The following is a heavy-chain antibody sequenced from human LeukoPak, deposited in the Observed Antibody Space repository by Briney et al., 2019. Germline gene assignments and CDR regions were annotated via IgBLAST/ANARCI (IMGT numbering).Heavy chain of an antibody. Sequence: WASVKVSCKASGHTFTTYYVHLVRQAPGQGLEWMGVINPSGDGTNYPQRFQGRVTLTRDTSTSTVYMELTSLRSEDTAMYYCAKETPNTGWFGPWGQGTLVTVSS. J-gene: IGHJ5*02. D-gene: IGHD1-14*01. CDR3: AKETPNTGWFGP. CDR2: INPSGDGT. CDR1: GHTFTTYY. V-gene: IGHV1-46*01.